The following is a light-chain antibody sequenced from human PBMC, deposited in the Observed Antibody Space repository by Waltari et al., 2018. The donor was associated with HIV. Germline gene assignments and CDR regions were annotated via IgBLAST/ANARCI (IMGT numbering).Light chain of an antibody. Sequence: QQKPGSPPKLLVYKASTLQVGVPPRFSGSGWGTDFTLAIDTVQPDDFATYYCQQYNSDPSFGQGTRL. J-gene: IGKJ5*01. CDR3: QQYNSDPS. V-gene: IGKV1-5*03. CDR2: KAS.